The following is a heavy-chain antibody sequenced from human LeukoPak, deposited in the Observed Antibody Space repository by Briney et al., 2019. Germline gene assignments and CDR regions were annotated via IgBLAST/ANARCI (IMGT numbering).Heavy chain of an antibody. J-gene: IGHJ4*02. CDR2: ISGSGGST. V-gene: IGHV3-23*01. D-gene: IGHD2-21*01. CDR1: GFTFSSYA. Sequence: PGGSLRLSCAASGFTFSSYAMSWVRQAPGKGLEWVSAISGSGGSTYYADSVKGRFTISRDNSKNTLYLQMSSLRAEDTAVYYCAKATVRAIPPAEFDYWGQGTLVTVSS. CDR3: AKATVRAIPPAEFDY.